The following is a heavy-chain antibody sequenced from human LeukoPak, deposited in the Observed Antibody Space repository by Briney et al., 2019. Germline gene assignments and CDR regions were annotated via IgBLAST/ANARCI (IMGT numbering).Heavy chain of an antibody. CDR3: ARRGYSFALDC. CDR2: INQDATEK. J-gene: IGHJ4*02. D-gene: IGHD5-12*01. V-gene: IGHV3-7*01. CDR1: GFTFSGYW. Sequence: GGSLRLSCAASGFTFSGYWRSWVRQAPGKGLEWVANINQDATEKYDADSVKGRFSISRDNPKNSLYLQMNSLRAEDTAVYYCARRGYSFALDCWGQGTLVTVSS.